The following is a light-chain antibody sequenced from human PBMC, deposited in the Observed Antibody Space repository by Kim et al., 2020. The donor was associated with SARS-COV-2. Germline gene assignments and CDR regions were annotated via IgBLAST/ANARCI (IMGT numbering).Light chain of an antibody. J-gene: IGLJ3*02. CDR1: SSNIGSSA. Sequence: ELTQPPSASGTPGQRVTISCSGNSSNIGSSAVNWYQQLPGTAPKLLIYSNNQRPSGVPDRFSGSKSGTSASLAISGLQSEDEADYDCAVWYYSLNAWVFGGGTQLTVL. V-gene: IGLV1-44*01. CDR2: SNN. CDR3: AVWYYSLNAWV.